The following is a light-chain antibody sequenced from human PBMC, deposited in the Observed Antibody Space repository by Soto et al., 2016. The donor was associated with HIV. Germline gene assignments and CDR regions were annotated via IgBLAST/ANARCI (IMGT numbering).Light chain of an antibody. CDR3: QVWDRYSDHWV. Sequence: SYELTQPPSVSVAPGESASVTCDGPHIGTKGVNWYLQKTGQAPVVVVYDDNVRPSGTPERISGSTYGDTATLTFSRVEAGDEAVYYCQVWDRYSDHWVFGGGTKLTVL. CDR2: DDN. J-gene: IGLJ3*02. V-gene: IGLV3-21*02. CDR1: HIGTKG.